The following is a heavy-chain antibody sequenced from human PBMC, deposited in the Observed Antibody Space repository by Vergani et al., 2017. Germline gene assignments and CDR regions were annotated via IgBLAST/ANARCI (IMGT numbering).Heavy chain of an antibody. Sequence: QVQLQESGPGLVKPSETLSLTCTVSGGSISSYYWSWIRQPPGKGLEWIGYIYYSGSTNYNPSLKSRVTISVDTSKNEFSLKLGSVTAADTAVYYCASLDRIAVAGYFDYWGRGTLVTFSS. J-gene: IGHJ4*02. CDR2: IYYSGST. D-gene: IGHD6-19*01. CDR3: ASLDRIAVAGYFDY. V-gene: IGHV4-59*01. CDR1: GGSISSYY.